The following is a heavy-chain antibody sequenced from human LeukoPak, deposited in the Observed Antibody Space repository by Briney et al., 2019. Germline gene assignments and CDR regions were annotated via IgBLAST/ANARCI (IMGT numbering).Heavy chain of an antibody. D-gene: IGHD6-6*01. CDR2: ISFSSSTI. V-gene: IGHV3-48*01. CDR3: AREAPRGTSSNPYYFDS. CDR1: GFTVSSNY. Sequence: GGSLRLSCAASGFTVSSNYMSWVRQAPGKGLEWVSYISFSSSTIYYADSVKGRFTISRDNGKNLLYLQMNSLRAEDTAVYYCAREAPRGTSSNPYYFDSWGQGTLVTVSS. J-gene: IGHJ4*02.